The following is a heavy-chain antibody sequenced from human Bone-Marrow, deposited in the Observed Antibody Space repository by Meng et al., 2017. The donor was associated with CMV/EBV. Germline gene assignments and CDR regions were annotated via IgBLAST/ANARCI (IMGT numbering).Heavy chain of an antibody. J-gene: IGHJ5*02. CDR2: IIPILGIA. V-gene: IGHV1-69*04. D-gene: IGHD2-2*01. CDR3: AREYIVVVPAAISRRSNCFEP. Sequence: SVKVSCKASGGTFGSYTISWVRQAPGQGLEWMGRIIPILGIANYAQKFQGRVTITADKSTSTAYMELSSLRSEDTAVYYCAREYIVVVPAAISRRSNCFEPGGQGTLVTVSA. CDR1: GGTFGSYT.